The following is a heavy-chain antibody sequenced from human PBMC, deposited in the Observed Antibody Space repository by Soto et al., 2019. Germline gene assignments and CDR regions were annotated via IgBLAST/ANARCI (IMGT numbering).Heavy chain of an antibody. CDR2: IYHSGST. Sequence: QVQLLQSGPGLVKPSGTLSLTCAVSGGSISSSNWWSWVRQSPGKGLEWIGEIYHSGSTNYKSSLXGXXXIXXCKSTNQFSLRRRYVTAADTAVYYCAPLPPRIAVALRPIPTWGQGTLVTVSS. CDR1: GGSISSSNW. J-gene: IGHJ5*02. D-gene: IGHD6-19*01. V-gene: IGHV4-4*02. CDR3: APLPPRIAVALRPIPT.